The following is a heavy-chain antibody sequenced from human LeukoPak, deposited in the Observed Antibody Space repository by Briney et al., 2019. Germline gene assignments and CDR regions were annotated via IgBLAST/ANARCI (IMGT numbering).Heavy chain of an antibody. J-gene: IGHJ6*03. D-gene: IGHD3-9*01. V-gene: IGHV1-69*05. CDR2: IIPIFGTA. CDR1: GYTFTGYY. Sequence: SVKVSCKASGYTFTGYYMHWVRQAPGQGLEWMGGIIPIFGTANYAQKFQGRVTITTDESTSTAYMELSSLRSEDTAVYYCARAAVRYFDWGYYMDVWGKGTTVTVSS. CDR3: ARAAVRYFDWGYYMDV.